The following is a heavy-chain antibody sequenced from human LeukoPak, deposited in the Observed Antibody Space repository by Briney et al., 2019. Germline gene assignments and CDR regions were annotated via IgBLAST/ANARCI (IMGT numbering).Heavy chain of an antibody. D-gene: IGHD3-9*01. J-gene: IGHJ4*02. V-gene: IGHV4-34*01. Sequence: SETLSLTCAVYGGSFSGYYWSWICQPPGKGLEWIGEINHSGSTNYNPSLKSRVTISVDTSKNQFSLKLSSVTAADTAVYYCARRRLSGLTGYSYWGQGTLVTVSS. CDR3: ARRRLSGLTGYSY. CDR1: GGSFSGYY. CDR2: INHSGST.